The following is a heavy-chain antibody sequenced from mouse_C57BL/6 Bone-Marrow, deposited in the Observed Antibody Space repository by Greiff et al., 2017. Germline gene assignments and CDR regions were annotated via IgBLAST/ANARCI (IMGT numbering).Heavy chain of an antibody. V-gene: IGHV1-9*01. CDR1: GYTFTGYW. CDR2: ILPGSGST. J-gene: IGHJ4*01. D-gene: IGHD2-1*01. CDR3: ASPLGNDYAMDY. Sequence: QVQLQQSGAELMKPGASVKLSCKATGYTFTGYWIEWVKQRPGHGLEWIGEILPGSGSTNYNEKFKGKATFTADTSSNPAYMQLSSLTTEDAAIYYCASPLGNDYAMDYWGQGTSVTVSS.